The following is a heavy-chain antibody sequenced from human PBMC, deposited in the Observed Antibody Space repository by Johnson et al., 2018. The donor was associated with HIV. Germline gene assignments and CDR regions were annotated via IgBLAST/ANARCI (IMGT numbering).Heavy chain of an antibody. Sequence: QVQLVESGGVVVQPGRSLRLSCAASGFTFSSYAMHWVRPAPGKGLEWVAVISYDGSNKYYADSVKGRFTISRDNSKNTLYLQMNSLRAEDTALYYGARELIVGATNAFEIWGQGTMVTVSS. CDR2: ISYDGSNK. CDR1: GFTFSSYA. CDR3: ARELIVGATNAFEI. J-gene: IGHJ3*02. D-gene: IGHD1-26*01. V-gene: IGHV3-30*04.